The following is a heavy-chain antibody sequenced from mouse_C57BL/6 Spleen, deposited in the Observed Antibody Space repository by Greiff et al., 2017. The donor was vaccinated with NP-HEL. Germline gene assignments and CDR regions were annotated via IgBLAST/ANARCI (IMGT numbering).Heavy chain of an antibody. J-gene: IGHJ1*03. CDR2: INPNNGGT. Sequence: EVQLVESGPELVKPGASVKMSCKASGYTFTDYNMHWVKQSHGKSLEWIGYINPNNGGTSYNQKFKGKATLTVNKSSSTAYMELRSLTSEDSAVYYCARSNPYWYFDVWGTGTTVTVSS. V-gene: IGHV1-22*01. D-gene: IGHD2-5*01. CDR1: GYTFTDYN. CDR3: ARSNPYWYFDV.